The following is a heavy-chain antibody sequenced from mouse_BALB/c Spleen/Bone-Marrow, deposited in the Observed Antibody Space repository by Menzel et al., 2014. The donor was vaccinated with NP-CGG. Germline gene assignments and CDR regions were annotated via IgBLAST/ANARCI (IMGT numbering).Heavy chain of an antibody. CDR1: GYTFTSYD. J-gene: IGHJ3*01. CDR2: IYPGDGST. D-gene: IGHD3-2*01. Sequence: VQLQQSGPELVKPGALVKISCTASGYTFTSYDINRVKQRPGQGLEWIGWIYPGDGSTKYNEKFKDKATLTADKSSSTAYMQLSSLTSENSAVYFCARSGDSSGYGFAYWGQGTLVTVSA. CDR3: ARSGDSSGYGFAY. V-gene: IGHV1S56*01.